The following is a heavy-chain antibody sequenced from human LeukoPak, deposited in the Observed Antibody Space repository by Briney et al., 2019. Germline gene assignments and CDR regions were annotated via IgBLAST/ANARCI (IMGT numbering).Heavy chain of an antibody. CDR1: GFTFNSYW. CDR2: INSDGSST. V-gene: IGHV3-74*01. CDR3: ARTAYYMDV. Sequence: GGSLGLSCAASGFTFNSYWMHWVRQAPGKGLVWVSRINSDGSSTIYADSVKGRFTISRDNAKNTLYLQMNSLRAEDTAVYYCARTAYYMDVWGKGTTVTVSS. J-gene: IGHJ6*03.